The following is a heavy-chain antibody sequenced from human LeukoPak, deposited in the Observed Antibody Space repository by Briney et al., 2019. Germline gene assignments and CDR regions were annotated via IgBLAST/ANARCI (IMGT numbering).Heavy chain of an antibody. D-gene: IGHD3-10*01. CDR1: GGSISSYY. CDR2: IYTSGST. Sequence: SETLSLTCTVSGGSISSYYWSWIRQPAGKGLEWIGRIYTSGSTNYNPSLKSRVTMSVDASNNQLSLRLTSVTAADTAVYYCVRDSKASPGAFQIRGATFMDVWGKGTTVTISS. CDR3: VRDSKASPGAFQIRGATFMDV. J-gene: IGHJ6*03. V-gene: IGHV4-4*07.